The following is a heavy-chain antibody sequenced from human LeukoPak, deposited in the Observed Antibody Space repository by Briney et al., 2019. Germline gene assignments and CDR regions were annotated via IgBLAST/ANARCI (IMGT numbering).Heavy chain of an antibody. V-gene: IGHV1-2*02. CDR2: INPNSGGT. Sequence: ASVKVSCKASGYTFTGYYMHWVRQAPGQWLEWMGWINPNSGGTNYAQKFQGRVTMTRDTSISTAYMELSRLRSDDTAVYYCARVFRRWGKGFGSGAYWGQGTLVTVSS. J-gene: IGHJ4*02. CDR3: ARVFRRWGKGFGSGAY. D-gene: IGHD3-10*01. CDR1: GYTFTGYY.